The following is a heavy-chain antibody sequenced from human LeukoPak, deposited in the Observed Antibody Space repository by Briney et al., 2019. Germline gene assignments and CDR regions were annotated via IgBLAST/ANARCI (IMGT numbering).Heavy chain of an antibody. D-gene: IGHD5-12*01. CDR1: GYTFTDYY. V-gene: IGHV1-2*02. CDR3: ARGVATSDN. Sequence: ASVRVSCKPSGYTFTDYYMHWVRQAPGQGLEWMAWINPSSGGTNYAQKFQGRVTVTRDTSISTAYMELSRLRSDDTAVYYCARGVATSDNWGQGTLVTVSS. CDR2: INPSSGGT. J-gene: IGHJ4*02.